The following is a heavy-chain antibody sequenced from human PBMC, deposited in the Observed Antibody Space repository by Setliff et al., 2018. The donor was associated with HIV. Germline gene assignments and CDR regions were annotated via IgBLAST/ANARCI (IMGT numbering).Heavy chain of an antibody. V-gene: IGHV3-33*01. CDR3: ARDRVESQWSGDV. D-gene: IGHD3-10*01. CDR1: GFTFSNYG. Sequence: PGGSLRLSCAASGFTFSNYGMHWVRQAPGKGLEWVAVIWYDGSDNYYGDSVKGRFTISRDNSKNTLYLQMNSLRAEDTAMYYCARDRVESQWSGDVWGKGTTVTVSS. CDR2: IWYDGSDN. J-gene: IGHJ6*04.